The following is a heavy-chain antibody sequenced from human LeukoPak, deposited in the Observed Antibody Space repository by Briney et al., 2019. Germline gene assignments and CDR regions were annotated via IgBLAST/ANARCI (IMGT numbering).Heavy chain of an antibody. V-gene: IGHV1-69*04. Sequence: SVKVSCKASGGTFSSYAISWVRQAPGQGLEWMGRIIPILGIANYAQKFQGRVAITADKSTSTAYMELSSLRSEDTAVYYCARWDTAMVRDYWGQGTLVTVSS. CDR1: GGTFSSYA. D-gene: IGHD5-18*01. CDR2: IIPILGIA. J-gene: IGHJ4*02. CDR3: ARWDTAMVRDY.